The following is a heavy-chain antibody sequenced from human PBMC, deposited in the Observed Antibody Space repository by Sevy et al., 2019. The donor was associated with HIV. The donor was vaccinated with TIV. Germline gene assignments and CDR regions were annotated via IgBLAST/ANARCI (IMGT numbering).Heavy chain of an antibody. V-gene: IGHV4-59*01. CDR3: ARGAYYYGSGSYSYYYYYGMDV. J-gene: IGHJ6*02. Sequence: SETLSLTCTVSGGSISSYYWSWIRQPPGKGLEWIGYIYYSGSTNYNPSLKSRVTISVDTPKNQFSLKLSSVTAADTAVYYCARGAYYYGSGSYSYYYYYGMDVWGQGTTVTVSS. CDR2: IYYSGST. D-gene: IGHD3-10*01. CDR1: GGSISSYY.